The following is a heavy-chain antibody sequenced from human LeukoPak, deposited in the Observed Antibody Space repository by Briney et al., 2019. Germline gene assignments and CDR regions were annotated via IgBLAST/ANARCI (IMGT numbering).Heavy chain of an antibody. CDR3: ARGDSSSWRIDY. CDR2: IYHSGST. D-gene: IGHD6-13*01. CDR1: GGSISSGGYS. V-gene: IGHV4-30-2*01. J-gene: IGHJ4*02. Sequence: PSETLSLTCAVSGGSISSGGYSWSWIRQPPGKGLEWIGYIYHSGSTYYNPSPKSRVTISVDRSKNQFSLKLSSVTAADTAVYYCARGDSSSWRIDYWGQGTLVTVSS.